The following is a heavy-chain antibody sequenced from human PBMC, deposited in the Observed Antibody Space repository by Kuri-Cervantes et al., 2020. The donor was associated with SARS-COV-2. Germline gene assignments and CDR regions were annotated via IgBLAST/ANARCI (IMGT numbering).Heavy chain of an antibody. V-gene: IGHV4-59*01. D-gene: IGHD2-2*01. CDR1: GGSINSYY. Sequence: ESLKISCTVSGGSINSYYWNWIRQPPGKGLEWIGYISSSGSTNYNPSLKSRVTMSVDTSKNQFSLRLKSVTAADTAVYYCARDTGTYCSGISCYGYYYYYGMDVWGQGTTVTVSS. CDR3: ARDTGTYCSGISCYGYYYYYGMDV. J-gene: IGHJ6*02. CDR2: ISSSGST.